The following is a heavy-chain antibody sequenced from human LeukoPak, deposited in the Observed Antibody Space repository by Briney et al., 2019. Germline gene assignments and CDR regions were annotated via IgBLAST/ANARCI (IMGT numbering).Heavy chain of an antibody. Sequence: GASVKVSCKASGYTFTGYYMHWVRQAPGQGLEWMGWINPNSGGTNYAQKLQGRVTMTTDTSTSTAYMELRSLRSDDTAVYYCARVSIVVVITGAFDIWGQGTMVTVSS. D-gene: IGHD3-22*01. CDR3: ARVSIVVVITGAFDI. J-gene: IGHJ3*02. CDR2: INPNSGGT. CDR1: GYTFTGYY. V-gene: IGHV1-2*02.